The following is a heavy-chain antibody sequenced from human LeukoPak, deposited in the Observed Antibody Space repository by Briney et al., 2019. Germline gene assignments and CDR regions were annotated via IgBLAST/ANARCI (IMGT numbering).Heavy chain of an antibody. CDR1: GGSFSGYY. J-gene: IGHJ4*02. D-gene: IGHD6-13*01. Sequence: SETLSLTCAVYGGSFSGYYWSWIRRPPGKGLEWIGSIYYSGSTYYNPSLKSRVTISVDTSKNQLSLKLTSVTAADTAVYYCARHGGAAGGHWGQGTLVTVSS. CDR3: ARHGGAAGGH. CDR2: IYYSGST. V-gene: IGHV4-34*01.